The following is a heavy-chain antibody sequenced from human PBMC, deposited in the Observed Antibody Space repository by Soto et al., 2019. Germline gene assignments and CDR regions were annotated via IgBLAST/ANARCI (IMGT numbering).Heavy chain of an antibody. CDR3: ARRGYYGSGSYLFWFDP. D-gene: IGHD3-10*01. CDR1: GGSIGSSSDY. J-gene: IGHJ5*02. CDR2: IYYSGST. V-gene: IGHV4-39*01. Sequence: SETLCLTCSVSGGSIGSSSDYWGWIRQPPGKGLEWIGSIYYSGSTYYNPSLKSRVTISVDTSKNQFSLKLSSVTAADTAVYYCARRGYYGSGSYLFWFDPWGQGTLVTVS.